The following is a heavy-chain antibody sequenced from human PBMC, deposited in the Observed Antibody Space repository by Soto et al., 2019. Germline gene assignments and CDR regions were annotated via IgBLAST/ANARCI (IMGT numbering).Heavy chain of an antibody. Sequence: PGGSLRLSCAASGFTFGSYAMHWVRQAPGKGLEWVAVISYDGSNKYYADSVKGRFTISRDNSKNTLYLQMNSLRAEDTAVYYCARDLLRFLEWPYARYYYYYGMDVWGQGTTVTVSS. V-gene: IGHV3-30-3*01. J-gene: IGHJ6*02. CDR2: ISYDGSNK. CDR1: GFTFGSYA. CDR3: ARDLLRFLEWPYARYYYYYGMDV. D-gene: IGHD3-3*01.